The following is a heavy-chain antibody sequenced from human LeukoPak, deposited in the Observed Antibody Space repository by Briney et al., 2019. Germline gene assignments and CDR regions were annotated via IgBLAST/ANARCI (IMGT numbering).Heavy chain of an antibody. V-gene: IGHV3-7*03. D-gene: IGHD6-13*01. Sequence: GRSLRLSCAASGFTFSSYGIHWVRQAPGKGLEWVANIKQDGSEKYYVDSVKGRFTISRDNAKNSLYLQMNSLRAEDTAVYYCARDHSSSWYRIGYYYYGMDVWGQGTTVTVSS. J-gene: IGHJ6*02. CDR3: ARDHSSSWYRIGYYYYGMDV. CDR2: IKQDGSEK. CDR1: GFTFSSYG.